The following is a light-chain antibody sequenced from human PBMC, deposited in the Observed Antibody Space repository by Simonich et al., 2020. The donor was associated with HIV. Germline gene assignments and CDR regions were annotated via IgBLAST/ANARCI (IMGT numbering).Light chain of an antibody. CDR2: DAS. CDR3: QQYGSSPT. J-gene: IGKJ1*01. CDR1: QSVSSY. Sequence: EIVLTQSPATLSLSPGERATLSCRASQSVSSYLAWYQHKHGQAPRLLIYDASNRATGITARFSGSGSGTDFTLTISSLEPEDFAVYYCQQYGSSPTFGQGTKVEIK. V-gene: IGKV3-11*01.